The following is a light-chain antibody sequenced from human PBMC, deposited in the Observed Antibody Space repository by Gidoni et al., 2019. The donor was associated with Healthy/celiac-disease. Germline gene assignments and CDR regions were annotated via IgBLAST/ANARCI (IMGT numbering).Light chain of an antibody. Sequence: QSALTQPPSASGSPGQSVTISCTGTSSDVGGYNYVSWYQQHPGKAPKLMMYEVSKRPSGVPDRFSGSKSGTTASLTVSGLQAEDEADYYCSSYAGSNNVVVFGGGTKLTVL. CDR2: EVS. CDR1: SSDVGGYNY. V-gene: IGLV2-8*01. J-gene: IGLJ2*01. CDR3: SSYAGSNNVVV.